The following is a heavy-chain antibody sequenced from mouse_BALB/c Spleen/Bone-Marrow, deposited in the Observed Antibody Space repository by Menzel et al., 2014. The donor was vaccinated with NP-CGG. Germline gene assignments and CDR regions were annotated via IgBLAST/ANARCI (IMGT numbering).Heavy chain of an antibody. CDR3: ARSSSYDYDAGFAY. J-gene: IGHJ3*01. D-gene: IGHD2-4*01. CDR2: ISYSGST. V-gene: IGHV3-2*02. CDR1: GYSITRDYA. Sequence: EVQLQQSGPGLVKPSQSLSLPCIVTGYSITRDYAWNWIRQFPGNKLEWIGYISYSGSTTYNPSLESRISITRDTSKNQFFLQLNSVTTEDTATYYCARSSSYDYDAGFAYWGQGTLVTVSA.